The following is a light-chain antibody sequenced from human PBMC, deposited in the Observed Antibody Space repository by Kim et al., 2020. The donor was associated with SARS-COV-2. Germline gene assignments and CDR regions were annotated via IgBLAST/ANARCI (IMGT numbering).Light chain of an antibody. Sequence: APGERATLSCRASQSVGSRYLAWYQKKPGQAPRLLIYGASSRATGIPDRFSGSGSGTDFTLAISRLEPEDFAVYYCQQYLISPWTFGQGTKVDIK. CDR1: QSVGSRY. J-gene: IGKJ1*01. CDR3: QQYLISPWT. V-gene: IGKV3-20*01. CDR2: GAS.